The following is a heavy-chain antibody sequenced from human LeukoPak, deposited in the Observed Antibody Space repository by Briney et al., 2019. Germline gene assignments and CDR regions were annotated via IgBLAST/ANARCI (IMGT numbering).Heavy chain of an antibody. D-gene: IGHD2-2*01. Sequence: PGGSLRLSCAASGFIFSNYGMNWVRQAPGKGLEWVAAISASGSATSYADSVRGRFTISRDNSKNTLYLQMNSLRAEDTAVYYCARELLWAFDYWGQGTLVTVSS. CDR3: ARELLWAFDY. CDR1: GFIFSNYG. J-gene: IGHJ4*02. CDR2: ISASGSAT. V-gene: IGHV3-23*01.